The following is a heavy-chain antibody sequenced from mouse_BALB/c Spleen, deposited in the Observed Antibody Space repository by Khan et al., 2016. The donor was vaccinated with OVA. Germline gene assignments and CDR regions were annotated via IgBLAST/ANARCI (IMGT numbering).Heavy chain of an antibody. J-gene: IGHJ2*01. CDR3: TTAYYRDDFDY. CDR1: GSTFTSYG. CDR2: IYPGNGYT. D-gene: IGHD2-12*01. Sequence: VQLKQSGAELGRPGSSVKLSCKTSGSTFTSYGIKWVKQRPGQGLEWLGDIYPGNGYTEYNAKFRGQAIRNSDTSSNTASMQLRILTSEDSAIYFCTTAYYRDDFDYWGQGTTLTVSS. V-gene: IGHV1S134*01.